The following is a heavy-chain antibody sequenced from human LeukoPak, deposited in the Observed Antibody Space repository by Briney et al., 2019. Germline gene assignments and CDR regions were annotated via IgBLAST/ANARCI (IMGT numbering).Heavy chain of an antibody. D-gene: IGHD3-22*01. J-gene: IGHJ3*02. V-gene: IGHV1-2*02. CDR1: GYTFTGYY. CDR2: INPNSGGT. Sequence: ASVKVSCKASGYTFTGYYMHWVRQAPGQGLEWMGRINPNSGGTNYAQKFQGRVTMTRDTSISTAYMELSRLRSDDTAVYYCARPMSVYYYDSSGSMGAFDIWGQGTMVTVSS. CDR3: ARPMSVYYYDSSGSMGAFDI.